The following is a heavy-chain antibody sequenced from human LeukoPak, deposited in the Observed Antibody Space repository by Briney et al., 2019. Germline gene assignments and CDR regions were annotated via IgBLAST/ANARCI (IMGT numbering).Heavy chain of an antibody. V-gene: IGHV3-23*01. Sequence: GGSLRLSCAASGIALSRFAMSWVRQAPGKGLEWVSVVSESGDTTHYAESVKGRFTISRDNSKNTLYLEMNGLRSDDTAIYYCAKDIAQGYTFGTIEEDYWGQGTLVTVAS. D-gene: IGHD5-12*01. CDR3: AKDIAQGYTFGTIEEDY. CDR2: VSESGDTT. CDR1: GIALSRFA. J-gene: IGHJ4*02.